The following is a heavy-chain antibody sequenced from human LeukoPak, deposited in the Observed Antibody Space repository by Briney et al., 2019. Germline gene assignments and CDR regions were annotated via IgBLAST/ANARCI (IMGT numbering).Heavy chain of an antibody. V-gene: IGHV3-15*01. D-gene: IGHD5-24*01. CDR1: GFAFSNAW. CDR3: ARVLLEMATPYYFDY. J-gene: IGHJ4*02. Sequence: GGSLRLSCAASGFAFSNAWMSWVRQAPGKGLEWVGRIKSKTDGGTTDYAAPVKGRFTISRDNSKNTLYLQMNSLRAEDTAVYYCARVLLEMATPYYFDYWGQGTLVTVSS. CDR2: IKSKTDGGTT.